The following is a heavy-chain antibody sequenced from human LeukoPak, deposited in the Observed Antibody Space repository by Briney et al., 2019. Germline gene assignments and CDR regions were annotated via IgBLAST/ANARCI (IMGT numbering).Heavy chain of an antibody. J-gene: IGHJ3*02. CDR1: GFTFSSYS. CDR3: ARVTDYSNYVSAFDI. Sequence: GGSLRLSCAASGFTFSSYSMTWVRQAPGKGLEWVSSISSSSNFIYYADSVKGRFTISRDNAKNSLYLQMNSLRAEDTAVYYCARVTDYSNYVSAFDIWGQGTMVTVSS. V-gene: IGHV3-21*01. D-gene: IGHD4-4*01. CDR2: ISSSSNFI.